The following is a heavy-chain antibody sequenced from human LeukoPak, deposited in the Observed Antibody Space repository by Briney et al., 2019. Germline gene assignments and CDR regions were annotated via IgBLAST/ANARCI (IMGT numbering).Heavy chain of an antibody. D-gene: IGHD3-16*02. V-gene: IGHV4-30-2*01. CDR2: IYHSGST. Sequence: SQTLSLTCAVSGGSISSGGYSWSWIRQPPGKGLEWIGYIYHSGSTYYNPSLKSRVTISVDRSKNQFSPKLSSVTAADTAVYYCASTLYDYVWGSYRSLPYYFDYWGQGTLVTVSS. J-gene: IGHJ4*02. CDR3: ASTLYDYVWGSYRSLPYYFDY. CDR1: GGSISSGGYS.